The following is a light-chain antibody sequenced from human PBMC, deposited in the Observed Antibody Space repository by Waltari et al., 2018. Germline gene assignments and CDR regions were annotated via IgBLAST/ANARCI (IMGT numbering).Light chain of an antibody. Sequence: SYELTQPPSVSVSPGQTASITCSGDKLGDKYACWYQQKPGQAPVLVIYQDSKRPSGSPGLVSGSNSGNTATLTISGTQAMDGADYYCQAWDSSTASYVFGTGTKVTVL. CDR1: KLGDKY. V-gene: IGLV3-1*01. CDR2: QDS. CDR3: QAWDSSTASYV. J-gene: IGLJ1*01.